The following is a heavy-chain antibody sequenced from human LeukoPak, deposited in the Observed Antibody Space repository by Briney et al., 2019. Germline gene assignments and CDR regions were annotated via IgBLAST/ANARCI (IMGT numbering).Heavy chain of an antibody. V-gene: IGHV4-59*01. J-gene: IGHJ4*02. CDR1: GGSISSYY. D-gene: IGHD3-10*01. CDR2: IYYSGST. CDR3: ARDLEGRGFDY. Sequence: SETLPLTCTVSGGSISSYYWSWIRQPPGKGLEWIGYIYYSGSTNYNPSLKSRVTISVDTSKNQFSLKLSSVTAADTAVYYCARDLEGRGFDYWGQGTLVTVSS.